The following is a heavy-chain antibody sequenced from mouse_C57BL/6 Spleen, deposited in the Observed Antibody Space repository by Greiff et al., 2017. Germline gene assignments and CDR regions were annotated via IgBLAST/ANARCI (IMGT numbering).Heavy chain of an antibody. Sequence: QVQLQQSGAELVKPGASVKMSCKASGYTFTSYWITWVKQRPGQGLEWIGDIYPGSGSTNYNEKFKSKATLTVDTSSSTAYMQLSSLTSEDSAVYYCARDYVSSERYFDVWGTGTTVTVSS. D-gene: IGHD1-1*01. CDR2: IYPGSGST. CDR3: ARDYVSSERYFDV. J-gene: IGHJ1*03. CDR1: GYTFTSYW. V-gene: IGHV1-55*01.